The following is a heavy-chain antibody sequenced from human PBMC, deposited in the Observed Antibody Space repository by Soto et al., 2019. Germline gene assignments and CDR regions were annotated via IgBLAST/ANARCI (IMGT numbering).Heavy chain of an antibody. CDR3: AREYYGLLTGYYNDH. Sequence: VQLVESGGDSVQPGGSLRLSCAASGCPFSSYWMHWVRHTPGKGLEWVSRISGDGTTIYYADSVTGRFTVSRDNAKNTRSLQMSGLGAEDTAVYYCAREYYGLLTGYYNDHWGQGTLVSVSS. J-gene: IGHJ4*02. V-gene: IGHV3-74*01. D-gene: IGHD3-9*01. CDR1: GCPFSSYW. CDR2: ISGDGTTI.